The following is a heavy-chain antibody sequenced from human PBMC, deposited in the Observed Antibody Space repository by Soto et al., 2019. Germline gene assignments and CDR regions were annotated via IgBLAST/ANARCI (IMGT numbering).Heavy chain of an antibody. CDR3: AKSTGCSGGTCN. CDR1: GFTFSSSA. D-gene: IGHD2-15*01. J-gene: IGHJ4*02. V-gene: IGHV3-23*01. CDR2: ITGSGGGT. Sequence: EVQLLESGGGLVQPGGSLRLSCAASGFTFSSSAMTWVRQAPGKGLEWVSAITGSGGGTYYADSVKGRFAISRDNSKNTLYLQMDSLRAGDTAVYYCAKSTGCSGGTCNWGQGTQVTVSS.